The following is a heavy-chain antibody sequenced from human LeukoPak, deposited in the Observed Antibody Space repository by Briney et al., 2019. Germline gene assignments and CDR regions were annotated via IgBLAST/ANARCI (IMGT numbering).Heavy chain of an antibody. V-gene: IGHV1-18*01. Sequence: AAVKVSCKASGYIFTDYGISWVRQAPGQGLEWMGWISAFNGNTNYAQKLQGRVTMTTDTSTSTAYMELRGLRSDDTAVYYCARAGAAVTTHFDYWGLGTLVTVSS. CDR2: ISAFNGNT. CDR1: GYIFTDYG. CDR3: ARAGAAVTTHFDY. J-gene: IGHJ4*02. D-gene: IGHD4-17*01.